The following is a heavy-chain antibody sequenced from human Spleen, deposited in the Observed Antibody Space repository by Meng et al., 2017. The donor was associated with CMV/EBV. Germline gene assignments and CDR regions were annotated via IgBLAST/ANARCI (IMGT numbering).Heavy chain of an antibody. V-gene: IGHV4-34*01. CDR1: GGPFSGYD. D-gene: IGHD5-12*01. CDR3: ARLYGGYDRDY. J-gene: IGHJ4*02. CDR2: INGRGST. Sequence: LTCAVYGGPFSGYDWSWIRQPPGKGLEWIGEINGRGSTNHNPSLKSRVTISVDTSKNQFSLKLSSVTAADTAVYYCARLYGGYDRDYWGQGTLVTVSS.